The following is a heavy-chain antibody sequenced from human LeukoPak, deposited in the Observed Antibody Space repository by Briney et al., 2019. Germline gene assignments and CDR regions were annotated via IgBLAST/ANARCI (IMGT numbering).Heavy chain of an antibody. CDR1: GGSISSYY. V-gene: IGHV4-59*01. J-gene: IGHJ2*01. Sequence: PSETLSLTCTVSGGSISSYYWSWIRQPPGKGLEWIGYIYYSGSTNYNPSLKSRVTISVDTSKNQFSLKLSSVTAADTAVYYCATTGDIHYDFWSGYSSYWYFDLWGRGTLVTVSS. CDR3: ATTGDIHYDFWSGYSSYWYFDL. CDR2: IYYSGST. D-gene: IGHD3-3*01.